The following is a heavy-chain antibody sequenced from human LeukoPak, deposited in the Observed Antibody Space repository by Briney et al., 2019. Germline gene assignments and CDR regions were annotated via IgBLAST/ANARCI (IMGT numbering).Heavy chain of an antibody. Sequence: GASVKVSCKASGYTFTGYYLHWVRQAPGQGLEWMGCVNPNSGDTNYAQKFQGSVTMTRDTSISTVYMDLRSLRSDDTAVYYCARDTGSSPGDYWGQGTLVTVSS. CDR2: VNPNSGDT. D-gene: IGHD1-26*01. V-gene: IGHV1-2*02. CDR3: ARDTGSSPGDY. CDR1: GYTFTGYY. J-gene: IGHJ4*02.